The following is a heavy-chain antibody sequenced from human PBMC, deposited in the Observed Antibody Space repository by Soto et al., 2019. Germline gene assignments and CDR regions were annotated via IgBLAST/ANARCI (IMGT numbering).Heavy chain of an antibody. CDR3: GTQANRSYGLYYFDY. Sequence: SETLSLTCTVSGGSVSSYYWSWIRQSPGKGLEWIGYIYYSGSTKYKPSLKSRVTISVDTSKNQFSLKVSSATAADTAVYYCGTQANRSYGLYYFDYWGQGTLVTVSS. V-gene: IGHV4-59*08. D-gene: IGHD1-26*01. CDR2: IYYSGST. CDR1: GGSVSSYY. J-gene: IGHJ4*02.